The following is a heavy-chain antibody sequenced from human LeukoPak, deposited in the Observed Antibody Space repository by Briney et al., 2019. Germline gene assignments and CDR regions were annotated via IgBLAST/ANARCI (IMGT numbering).Heavy chain of an antibody. J-gene: IGHJ4*02. V-gene: IGHV1-58*01. CDR2: IVVGSGNT. Sequence: SVKVSCKASGYTFTSSAVQWVRQARGQRLEWIGWIVVGSGNTNYSQKFQGRVTITRDISTSTAYMELSSLRSEDTAVYYCAGGGSGSYYGSHFDHWGQGTLVTVSS. D-gene: IGHD3-10*01. CDR3: AGGGSGSYYGSHFDH. CDR1: GYTFTSSA.